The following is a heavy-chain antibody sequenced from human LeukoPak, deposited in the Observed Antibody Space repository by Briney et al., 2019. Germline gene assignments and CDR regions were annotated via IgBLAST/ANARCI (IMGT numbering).Heavy chain of an antibody. CDR2: VYYSGGT. J-gene: IGHJ6*03. CDR3: ARGGYYTPEYYYYMEV. CDR1: GGSISSYY. D-gene: IGHD3-3*01. Sequence: SETLSLTCSVSGGSISSYYWSWIRQPPGKGLEWIGYVYYSGGTNYNPSLRSRVTISVDTSKNQFSLKLNSLTAADTAVYYCARGGYYTPEYYYYMEVWGKGTSVTVSS. V-gene: IGHV4-59*01.